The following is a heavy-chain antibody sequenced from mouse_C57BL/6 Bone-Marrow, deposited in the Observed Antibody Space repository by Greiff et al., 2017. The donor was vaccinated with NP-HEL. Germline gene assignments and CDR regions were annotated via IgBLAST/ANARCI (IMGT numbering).Heavy chain of an antibody. CDR3: ARHYGSSPWYFDV. CDR2: ISYDGSN. V-gene: IGHV3-6*01. CDR1: GYSITSGYY. J-gene: IGHJ1*03. Sequence: EVKLQESGPGLVKPSQSLSLTCSVTGYSITSGYYWNWIRQFPGNKLEWMGYISYDGSNNYNPSLKNRISITRDTSKNQFFLKLNSVTTEDTATYYCARHYGSSPWYFDVWGTGTTVTVSS. D-gene: IGHD1-1*01.